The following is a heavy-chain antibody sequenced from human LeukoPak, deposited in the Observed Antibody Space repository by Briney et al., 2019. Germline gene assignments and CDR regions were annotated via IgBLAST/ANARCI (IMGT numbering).Heavy chain of an antibody. J-gene: IGHJ4*02. CDR3: AKGLSVISHFDY. Sequence: GGSLRLSCAASGFTFSSYGMHWVRQAPGKGLVWVSRINTDGSSTSYADSVKGRLTISRDNSKNTLYLQMNSLRAEDTAVYYCAKGLSVISHFDYWGQGTLVTVSS. V-gene: IGHV3-74*01. CDR1: GFTFSSYG. D-gene: IGHD4-11*01. CDR2: INTDGSST.